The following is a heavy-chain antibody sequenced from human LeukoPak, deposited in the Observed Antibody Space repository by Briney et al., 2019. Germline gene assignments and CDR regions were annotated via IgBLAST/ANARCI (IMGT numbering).Heavy chain of an antibody. CDR3: ARGVSGSYYYYYMDV. CDR2: INPNSGGT. D-gene: IGHD1-26*01. Sequence: GASVKVSCKASGYTFTGYYMHWVRQAPGQGLEWMGWINPNSGGTNYAQRFQGRVTITRDTSISTAYMELSRLRSDDTAVYYCARGVSGSYYYYYMDVWGKGTTVTVSS. CDR1: GYTFTGYY. J-gene: IGHJ6*03. V-gene: IGHV1-2*02.